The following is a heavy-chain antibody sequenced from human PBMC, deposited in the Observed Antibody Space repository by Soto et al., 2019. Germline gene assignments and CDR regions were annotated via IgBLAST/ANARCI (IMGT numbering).Heavy chain of an antibody. CDR2: ISDSSTST. V-gene: IGHV3-23*01. Sequence: EVQLLESGGGLVQPGGSLRLSCAASGFRFNNYAMTWVRQAPGKGLEWVSSISDSSTSTYYADSVKGRFTISRDNFKNPLSLQIDSLRVEDTAVYYCAKGGGGRPTYSGMDVWGQGTTVTVSS. CDR1: GFRFNNYA. D-gene: IGHD3-10*01. CDR3: AKGGGGRPTYSGMDV. J-gene: IGHJ6*02.